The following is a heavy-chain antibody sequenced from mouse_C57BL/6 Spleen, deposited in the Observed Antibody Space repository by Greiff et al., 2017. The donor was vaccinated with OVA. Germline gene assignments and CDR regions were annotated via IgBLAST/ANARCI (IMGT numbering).Heavy chain of an antibody. CDR1: GYAFSSYW. CDR2: IYPGDGDT. D-gene: IGHD1-1*01. CDR3: ARGITTVKYFDV. J-gene: IGHJ1*03. Sequence: VQLQESGAELVKPGASVKISCKASGYAFSSYWMNWVKQRPGKGLEWIGQIYPGDGDTNYNGKFKGKATLTADKSSSTAYMQLSSLTSEDSAVYFCARGITTVKYFDVWGTGTTVTVSS. V-gene: IGHV1-80*01.